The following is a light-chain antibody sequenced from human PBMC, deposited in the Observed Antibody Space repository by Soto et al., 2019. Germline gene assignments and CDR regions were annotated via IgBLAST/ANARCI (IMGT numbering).Light chain of an antibody. CDR3: QQCSNWPPSYT. CDR2: DAS. CDR1: QSVSRH. J-gene: IGKJ2*01. V-gene: IGKV3-11*01. Sequence: EIVLTQSPATLSLSPGERATLSCKASQSVSRHLAWYQHKPGPAPRLLIYDASNRATGIPARFSGSGFGTDFTLTISSLEPEDCAVYYCQQCSNWPPSYTFGQGTKLDIK.